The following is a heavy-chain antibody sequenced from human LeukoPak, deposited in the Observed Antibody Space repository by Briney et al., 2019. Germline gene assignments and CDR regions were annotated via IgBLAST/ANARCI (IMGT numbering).Heavy chain of an antibody. CDR3: ARARYSDF. CDR1: GFTFSNYW. V-gene: IGHV3-7*01. CDR2: IKEDGSEK. Sequence: PGGSLRLSCVASGFTFSNYWMTWVRQAPGKGLEWVANIKEDGSEKNYADSVKGRFTISRDNAKNSLYLQMNSLRGEDTAVYYCARARYSDFWGQGTLVNVSS. J-gene: IGHJ4*02.